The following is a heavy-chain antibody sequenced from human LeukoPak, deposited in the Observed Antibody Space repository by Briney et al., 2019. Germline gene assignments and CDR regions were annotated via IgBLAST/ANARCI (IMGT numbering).Heavy chain of an antibody. Sequence: SETLSLTCAVYGGSFSGYYWSWIRQPPGKGLEWIGEINHSGSTNYNPSLKSRVTISVDTSKNQFSLKLGSVTAADTAVYYCARVGAAGTDYGGQGTLVTVSS. V-gene: IGHV4-34*01. CDR2: INHSGST. J-gene: IGHJ4*02. CDR3: ARVGAAGTDY. D-gene: IGHD6-13*01. CDR1: GGSFSGYY.